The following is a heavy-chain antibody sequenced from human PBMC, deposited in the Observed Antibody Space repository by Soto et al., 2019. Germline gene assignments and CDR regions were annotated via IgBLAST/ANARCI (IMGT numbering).Heavy chain of an antibody. J-gene: IGHJ4*02. D-gene: IGHD3-3*01. Sequence: GGSLRLSCAASGFTFSSHGMHWVRQAPGKGLEWVAVIGHEGSKTNYADSVKGRFTVSRDNSKNTLYLQMNSLRAEDTGVYYCANDGNPIGVMYYFVLWGPGTLVTVS. V-gene: IGHV3-30*18. CDR1: GFTFSSHG. CDR2: IGHEGSKT. CDR3: ANDGNPIGVMYYFVL.